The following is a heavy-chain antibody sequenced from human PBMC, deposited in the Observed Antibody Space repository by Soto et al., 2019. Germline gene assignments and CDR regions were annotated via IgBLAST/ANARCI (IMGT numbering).Heavy chain of an antibody. Sequence: LQESGGDLVQPGGSLRLSCAASGFKFSMFGMNWVRQAPGKGLEWIAYISSSSTTIVYGGSVEGRFTVSRDNVENSLYLKMKSLRDDDTAVYYCARDRGGVVAGFNLLDPWGHGTPVTVST. J-gene: IGHJ5*02. CDR1: GFKFSMFG. V-gene: IGHV3-48*02. CDR2: ISSSSTTI. CDR3: ARDRGGVVAGFNLLDP. D-gene: IGHD6-19*01.